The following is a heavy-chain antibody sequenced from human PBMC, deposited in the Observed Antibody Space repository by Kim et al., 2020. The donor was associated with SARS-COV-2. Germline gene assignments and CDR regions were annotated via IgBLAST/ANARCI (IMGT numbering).Heavy chain of an antibody. CDR1: GGSIRSGGKF. V-gene: IGHV4-31*03. CDR2: ISYSGNS. J-gene: IGHJ4*02. CDR3: ARGHPLDY. Sequence: SETLSLTCSVSGGSIRSGGKFWTWIRQHPAKGLQWIGYISYSGNSHYSPSLRSRVSISLQTSKNQFSLELTSVTAADTAVYYCARGHPLDYWGQGILVTVSS.